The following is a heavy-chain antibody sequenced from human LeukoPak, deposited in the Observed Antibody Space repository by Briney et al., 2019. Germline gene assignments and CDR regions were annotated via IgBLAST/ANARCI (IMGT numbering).Heavy chain of an antibody. J-gene: IGHJ5*02. CDR3: VRSMQGHGPTGHSITLYNWFDL. D-gene: IGHD3-9*01. CDR2: IKQDGSVT. Sequence: GGSLRLSCAASGFTFTTSWMTWVRQAPGKGLEWVANIKQDGSVTYYVDSVKGRFTISRDNAKNALHLQMNSLRNEDTAVYYCVRSMQGHGPTGHSITLYNWFDLWGQGTLVTVAS. V-gene: IGHV3-7*01. CDR1: GFTFTTSW.